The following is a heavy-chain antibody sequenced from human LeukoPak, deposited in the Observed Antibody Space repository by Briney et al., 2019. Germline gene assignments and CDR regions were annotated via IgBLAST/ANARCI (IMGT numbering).Heavy chain of an antibody. J-gene: IGHJ6*03. Sequence: PGGSLRLSCEASGLTLSSYGMSWVRQAPGKGLEWVSGISGSGDSTSYADSVKGRFTISRDNSKNTLYLQMNSLRAEDTAIYYCAKDGGPNYYYYYMDVWGKGTTVTISS. CDR1: GLTLSSYG. CDR3: AKDGGPNYYYYYMDV. D-gene: IGHD3-3*01. V-gene: IGHV3-23*01. CDR2: ISGSGDST.